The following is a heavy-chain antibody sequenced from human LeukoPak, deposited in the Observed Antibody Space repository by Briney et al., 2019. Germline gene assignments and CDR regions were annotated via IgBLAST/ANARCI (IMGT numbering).Heavy chain of an antibody. J-gene: IGHJ5*02. V-gene: IGHV4-59*13. Sequence: PSETLSLTCTVSGVSISSNYWSWIRQPPGKGLEWIGYIYYSGSTNYNPSLKSRVTISVDTSKNQFSLKLSSVTAADTAVYYCARGCSAGTPHNWFDPWGQGTLVTVSS. CDR3: ARGCSAGTPHNWFDP. CDR2: IYYSGST. D-gene: IGHD6-13*01. CDR1: GVSISSNY.